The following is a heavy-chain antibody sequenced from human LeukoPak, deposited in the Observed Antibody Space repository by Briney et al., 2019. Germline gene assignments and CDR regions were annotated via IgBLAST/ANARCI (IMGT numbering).Heavy chain of an antibody. Sequence: ASVKVSCKASGYTFTSYDINWVRQATGQGLEWMGWISAYNGNTNYAQKLQGRVTMTTDTSTSTAYMELRSLRSDDTAAYYCATQGAIVDGMDVWGQGTTVTVSS. D-gene: IGHD2-15*01. J-gene: IGHJ6*02. V-gene: IGHV1-18*01. CDR3: ATQGAIVDGMDV. CDR1: GYTFTSYD. CDR2: ISAYNGNT.